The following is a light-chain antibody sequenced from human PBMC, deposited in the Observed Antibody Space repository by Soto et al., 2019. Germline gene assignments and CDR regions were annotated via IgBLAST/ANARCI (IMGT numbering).Light chain of an antibody. CDR2: DII. J-gene: IGLJ1*01. CDR3: VSFTTSRSYV. Sequence: VLTQPASVSGSAGRSITISCTGTSSDVGAYIFVSWYQQHPGKAPKLMIYDIINRPSGVSNRFSGSKSGNTASLTISGLQAEDEADYYCVSFTTSRSYVFGTGTKVTVL. CDR1: SSDVGAYIF. V-gene: IGLV2-14*03.